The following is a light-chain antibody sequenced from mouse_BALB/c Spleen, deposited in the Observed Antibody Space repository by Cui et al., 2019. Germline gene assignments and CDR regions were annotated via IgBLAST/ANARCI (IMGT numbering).Light chain of an antibody. CDR2: SGS. V-gene: IGKV16-104*01. J-gene: IGKJ1*01. CDR3: QQHNEYPWT. Sequence: DVQITQSPSYLAASPGETITINCRASKSISKYLAWYQEKPGKTNKLLIYSGSTLQSGIPSRFSGSGSGTYFTLTISSLEPEDFAMYYCQQHNEYPWTFGGGTKLEIK. CDR1: KSISKY.